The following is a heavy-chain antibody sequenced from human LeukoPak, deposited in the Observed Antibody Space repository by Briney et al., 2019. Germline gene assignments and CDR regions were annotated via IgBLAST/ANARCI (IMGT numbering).Heavy chain of an antibody. CDR3: ARGRRVAVAGYYYYYYMDV. CDR2: INPNSGGT. V-gene: IGHV1-2*02. J-gene: IGHJ6*03. D-gene: IGHD6-19*01. Sequence: ASVKVSCKASGYTFTGYYMHWVRQAPGQGLERMGWINPNSGGTNYAQKFQGRVTMTRDTSISTAYMELSRLRSDDTAVYYCARGRRVAVAGYYYYYYMDVWGKGTTVTVSS. CDR1: GYTFTGYY.